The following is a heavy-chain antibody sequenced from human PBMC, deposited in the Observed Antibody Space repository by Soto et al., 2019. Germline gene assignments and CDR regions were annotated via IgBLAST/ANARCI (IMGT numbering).Heavy chain of an antibody. D-gene: IGHD3-3*01. CDR2: LWYDGSNK. J-gene: IGHJ6*02. CDR1: GFTFSSYG. V-gene: IGHV3-33*08. CDR3: ARDLGEALDFWSGYPIGYYYGMDV. Sequence: GGSVRLSCAASGFTFSSYGMHWLRQAPGEGLEWVAVLWYDGSNKYYADSVKGRFTISRDNSKNTLYLQMNSLRAEDTAVYYCARDLGEALDFWSGYPIGYYYGMDVWGQGTTVTVSS.